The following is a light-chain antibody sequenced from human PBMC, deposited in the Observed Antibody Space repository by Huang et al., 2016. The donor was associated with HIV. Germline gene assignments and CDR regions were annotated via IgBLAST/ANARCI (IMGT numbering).Light chain of an antibody. Sequence: EVVLTQSPGTLSLSPGERATLSCRAIQSVTSAYLAWYQQKPGQAPRLLIHGASNRATGIPDRFSGSGSGTDFTLTISRLEPEDFAVYYCQQYGSSPLTFGGGTKVEI. CDR3: QQYGSSPLT. V-gene: IGKV3-20*01. J-gene: IGKJ4*01. CDR1: QSVTSAY. CDR2: GAS.